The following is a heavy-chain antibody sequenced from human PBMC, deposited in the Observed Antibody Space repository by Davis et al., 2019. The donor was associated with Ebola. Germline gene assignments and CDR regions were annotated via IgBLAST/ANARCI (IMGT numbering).Heavy chain of an antibody. Sequence: PSETLSLTCTVSGYSISSGYYWGWIRQPPGKGLEWIGNIYHRGNTYYNPSLKSRVTISVDTSKNQFSLKLSSVTAADTAVYYCARDSSHVPGRGPLDYWGQGTLVTVSS. CDR1: GYSISSGYY. V-gene: IGHV4-38-2*02. CDR2: IYHRGNT. CDR3: ARDSSHVPGRGPLDY. D-gene: IGHD1-1*01. J-gene: IGHJ4*02.